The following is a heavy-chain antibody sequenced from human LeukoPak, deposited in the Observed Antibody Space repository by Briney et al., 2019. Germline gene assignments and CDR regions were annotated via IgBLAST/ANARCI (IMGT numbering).Heavy chain of an antibody. J-gene: IGHJ4*02. CDR2: ISGRGDGT. V-gene: IGHV3-23*01. D-gene: IGHD3-22*01. CDR3: AKGPDSSGYYYYVDY. Sequence: GGSLRLSCAASGFSFSSFAMSWVRQAPGKGLEWVSTISGRGDGTYYADSVKGRFAISRDNSKNTLYLQMNSLRAEDTAVYYCAKGPDSSGYYYYVDYWGRGTLVTVSS. CDR1: GFSFSSFA.